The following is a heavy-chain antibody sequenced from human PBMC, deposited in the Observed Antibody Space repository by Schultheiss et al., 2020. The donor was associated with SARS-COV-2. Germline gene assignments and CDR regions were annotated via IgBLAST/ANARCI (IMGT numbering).Heavy chain of an antibody. Sequence: GGSLRLSCAASGFTFSSYSMNWVRQAPGKGLEWVSSISSSSSYIYYADSVKGRFTISRDNAKNSLYLQMNSLRAEDTAVYYCARDSNYYYGMDVWGQGTTVTVSS. CDR1: GFTFSSYS. J-gene: IGHJ6*02. CDR2: ISSSSSYI. CDR3: ARDSNYYYGMDV. V-gene: IGHV3-21*01.